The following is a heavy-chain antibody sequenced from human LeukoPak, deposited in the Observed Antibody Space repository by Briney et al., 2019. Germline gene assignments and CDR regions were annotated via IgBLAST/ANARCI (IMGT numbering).Heavy chain of an antibody. CDR2: MNPNSGNT. CDR3: ARDIAGATKGGWFDT. D-gene: IGHD1-26*01. CDR1: GYTFTNYD. Sequence: ASVKVSCKASGYTFTNYDINWVRQATVQGLEWMGWMNPNSGNTGYAQKFQGRVTMTRNTSISTAYMELSSLRSEDTALYYCARDIAGATKGGWFDTWGQGTPVTVSS. J-gene: IGHJ5*02. V-gene: IGHV1-8*01.